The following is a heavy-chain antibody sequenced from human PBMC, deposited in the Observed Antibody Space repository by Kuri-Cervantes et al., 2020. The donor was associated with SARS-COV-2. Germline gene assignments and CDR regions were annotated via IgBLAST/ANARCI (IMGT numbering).Heavy chain of an antibody. CDR1: GFTFTSSA. V-gene: IGHV1-58*01. Sequence: SVKVSCKASGFTFTSSAVQWVRQARGQRLEWIGWIVVGSGNTNYAQKFQERVTITRDMSTNTAYMELSSLRSEDTAVYYWSAPFYYYDSSGYANYYYYVKYVWGQGTTVTVSS. J-gene: IGHJ6*02. CDR3: SAPFYYYDSSGYANYYYYVKYV. D-gene: IGHD3-22*01. CDR2: IVVGSGNT.